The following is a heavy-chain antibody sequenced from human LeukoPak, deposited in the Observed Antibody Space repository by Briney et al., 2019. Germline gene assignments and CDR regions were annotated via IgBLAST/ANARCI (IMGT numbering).Heavy chain of an antibody. CDR2: ISGSGGST. CDR3: AKVGVGATRGSYYLDY. D-gene: IGHD1-26*01. Sequence: PGGSLRLSCAASGFTFCSYAMSWVRQAPGKGLEWVSAISGSGGSTYYADSVKGRFTISRDNSKNTLYLQMNSLRAEDTAVYYCAKVGVGATRGSYYLDYWGQGTLVTVSS. CDR1: GFTFCSYA. J-gene: IGHJ4*02. V-gene: IGHV3-23*01.